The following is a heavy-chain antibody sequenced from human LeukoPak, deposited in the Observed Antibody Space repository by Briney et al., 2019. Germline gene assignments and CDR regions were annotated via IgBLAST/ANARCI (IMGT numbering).Heavy chain of an antibody. CDR1: GGSISSGNYY. CDR2: INYSRST. J-gene: IGHJ4*02. CDR3: ARHVGGGTWKFDS. Sequence: SETLSLTCTVSGGSISSGNYYWAWLRQPPGKGLEWIATINYSRSTYFNPSLKSRVTISVDTSKNQFSLRLNSVTAADTAVYYCARHVGGGTWKFDSWGQGTLVTVSS. V-gene: IGHV4-39*01. D-gene: IGHD2-15*01.